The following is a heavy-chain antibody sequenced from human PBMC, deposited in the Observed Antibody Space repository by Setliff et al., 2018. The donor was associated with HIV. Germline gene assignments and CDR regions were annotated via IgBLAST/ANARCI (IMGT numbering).Heavy chain of an antibody. J-gene: IGHJ4*02. CDR3: ARELFYIFDRSGHYYGAY. Sequence: GASVKVSCKASGSTFTSYAINWVRQAPGQGLEWMGWISTYNGNTDYAQKLQGRVTMTTDISTNTAYMELKTLRSADTAVYYCARELFYIFDRSGHYYGAYWGQGTLVTVSS. CDR2: ISTYNGNT. V-gene: IGHV1-18*01. CDR1: GSTFTSYA. D-gene: IGHD3-22*01.